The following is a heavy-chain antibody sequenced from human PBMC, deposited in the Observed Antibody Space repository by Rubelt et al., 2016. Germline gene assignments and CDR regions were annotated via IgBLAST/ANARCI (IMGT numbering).Heavy chain of an antibody. CDR1: GYTFTSYG. Sequence: GASVKVSCKASGYTFTSYGISWVRQAPGQGLEWMGWISAYNGNTNYAQKFQGRVTMTRDTSISTAYMELSRLRSDDTAVYYCARDWGSGYETYYFDYWGQGTLVTVSS. CDR2: ISAYNGNT. D-gene: IGHD5-12*01. CDR3: ARDWGSGYETYYFDY. V-gene: IGHV1-18*01. J-gene: IGHJ4*02.